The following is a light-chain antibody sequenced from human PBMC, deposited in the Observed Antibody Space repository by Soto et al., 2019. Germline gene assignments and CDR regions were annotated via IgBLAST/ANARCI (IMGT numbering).Light chain of an antibody. J-gene: IGLJ3*02. CDR1: SGPVLTSSY. CDR3: LLYLGGGIWV. V-gene: IGLV8-61*01. Sequence: QAVVTQEPSFSVSPGGTVTLTCGLSSGPVLTSSYPNWYQQTPGQAPRTLIFNTNTRSSGVPDRFSGSILGDKAALTITGAQADDDSYYYCLLYLGGGIWVFGGGTKLTV. CDR2: NTN.